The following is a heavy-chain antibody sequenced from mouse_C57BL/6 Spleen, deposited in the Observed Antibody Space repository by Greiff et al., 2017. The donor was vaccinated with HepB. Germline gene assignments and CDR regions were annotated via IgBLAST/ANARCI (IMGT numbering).Heavy chain of an antibody. CDR3: TRGDSSGMDY. CDR2: IDPETGGT. J-gene: IGHJ4*01. Sequence: VKVVESGAELVRPGASVTLSCKASGYTFTDYEMHWVKQTPVHGLEWIGAIDPETGGTAYNQKFKGKAILTADKSSSTAYMELRSLTSEDSAVYYCTRGDSSGMDYWGQGTSVTVSS. D-gene: IGHD3-2*02. V-gene: IGHV1-15*01. CDR1: GYTFTDYE.